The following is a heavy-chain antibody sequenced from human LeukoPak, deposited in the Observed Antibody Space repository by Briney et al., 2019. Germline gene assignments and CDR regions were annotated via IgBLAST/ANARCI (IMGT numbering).Heavy chain of an antibody. CDR1: GFTFSSYA. J-gene: IGHJ4*02. Sequence: GGSLRLSCAASGFTFSSYAMSWVRQAPGKGLEWVSAISGSGGSTYYADSVKGRFTISRDNSKNTLYLQMNSLRAEDTAVYYCAKDLGYYYGSGSYLDYWGEGTLVTVSS. V-gene: IGHV3-23*01. CDR2: ISGSGGST. D-gene: IGHD3-10*01. CDR3: AKDLGYYYGSGSYLDY.